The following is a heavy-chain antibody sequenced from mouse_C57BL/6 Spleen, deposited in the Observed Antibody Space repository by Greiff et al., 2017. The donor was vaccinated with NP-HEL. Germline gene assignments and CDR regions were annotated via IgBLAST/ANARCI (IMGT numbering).Heavy chain of an antibody. D-gene: IGHD2-4*01. CDR3: ARKSYDSAFDY. CDR2: IYPGSGNT. J-gene: IGHJ2*01. Sequence: QVQLQQSGAELVRPGASVKLSCKASGYTFTDYYINWVKQRPGQGLEWIARIYPGSGNTYYNEKFKGKATLTAEQSSSTAYMQLSSLTSEDSAVYFCARKSYDSAFDYWGQGTPLTVSS. CDR1: GYTFTDYY. V-gene: IGHV1-76*01.